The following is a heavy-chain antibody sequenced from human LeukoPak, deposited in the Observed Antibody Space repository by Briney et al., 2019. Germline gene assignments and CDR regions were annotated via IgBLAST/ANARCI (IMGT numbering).Heavy chain of an antibody. Sequence: GGSLRLSCAASGFAFSRYWMHWVRQAPGKGLVWVSHINPDGRSTTYADSVKGRFTISRDNAQNTLYLQMNSLRAEDTAVYYCANINIGDSWGQGTLVTVSS. J-gene: IGHJ4*02. V-gene: IGHV3-74*01. CDR3: ANINIGDS. CDR1: GFAFSRYW. CDR2: INPDGRST.